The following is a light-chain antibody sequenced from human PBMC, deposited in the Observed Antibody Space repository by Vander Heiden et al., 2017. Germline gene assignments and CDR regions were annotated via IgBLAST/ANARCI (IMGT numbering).Light chain of an antibody. J-gene: IGKJ1*01. V-gene: IGKV3-20*01. CDR2: GAS. Sequence: EIVLTQSPGTLSLSPGERATLSCRASQSVSSNYLAWYQQNLGQAPRLLLYGASSRAAGIPDRFSGSGSGTDFALTISRLEPEDFALYYCQQYGTSPMTFGQGTKVEVK. CDR3: QQYGTSPMT. CDR1: QSVSSNY.